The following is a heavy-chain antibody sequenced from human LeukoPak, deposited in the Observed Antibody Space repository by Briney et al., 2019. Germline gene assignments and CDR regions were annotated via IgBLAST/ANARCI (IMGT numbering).Heavy chain of an antibody. CDR1: RFTFSSYA. V-gene: IGHV3-23*01. CDR2: ISGTGDST. D-gene: IGHD3-3*01. J-gene: IGHJ4*02. CDR3: AKDFDFWSAYYRGDDC. Sequence: GGSLRLSCAASRFTFSSYAMSWVRQAPGKGLEWVSAISGTGDSTYYADSVKGRFTISRDNSKNTLYLQMSSLRAEDTAIYYCAKDFDFWSAYYRGDDCWGQGTLVTVSS.